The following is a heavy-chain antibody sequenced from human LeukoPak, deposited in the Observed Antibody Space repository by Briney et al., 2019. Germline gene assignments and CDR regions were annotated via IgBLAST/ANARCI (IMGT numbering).Heavy chain of an antibody. V-gene: IGHV1-69*13. CDR2: IIPIFGTA. CDR3: ASSNYYDSSGYYPGGLYYFDY. D-gene: IGHD3-22*01. CDR1: GGTFSSYA. J-gene: IGHJ4*02. Sequence: ASVKVSCKASGGTFSSYAISWVRQAPGQGLEWMGGIIPIFGTANYAQKFQGRVTITADESTSTAYMELRSLRSDDTAVYYCASSNYYDSSGYYPGGLYYFDYWGQGTLVTVSS.